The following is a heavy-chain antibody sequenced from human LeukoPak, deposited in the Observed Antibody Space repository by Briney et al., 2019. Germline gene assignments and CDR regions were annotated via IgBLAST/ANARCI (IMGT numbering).Heavy chain of an antibody. J-gene: IGHJ4*02. CDR2: IYYSGST. CDR1: GVSITRGDYY. CDR3: ARGDMYSSSWSN. Sequence: SQTLSLTCTVSGVSITRGDYYWSWIRQPPGKGLEWIGYIYYSGSTFYNPSLKSRVVISVDTSKNQFSLRLNSVTAADTAVYYCARGDMYSSSWSNWGQGALVTVSS. V-gene: IGHV4-30-4*01. D-gene: IGHD6-13*01.